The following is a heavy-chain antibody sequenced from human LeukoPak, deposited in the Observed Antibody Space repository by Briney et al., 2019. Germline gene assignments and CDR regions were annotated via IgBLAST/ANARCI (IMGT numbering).Heavy chain of an antibody. J-gene: IGHJ4*02. Sequence: PGGSLRLSCAASGFTFSSYGMHWVRQAPGKGLEWVAVIWYDGSNKYYADSVKGRFTISRDNSKNTLYLQMNSLRAEDTAVYYCARDYEWVLLAPDYWGQGTLVTVSS. V-gene: IGHV3-33*01. D-gene: IGHD1-26*01. CDR2: IWYDGSNK. CDR1: GFTFSSYG. CDR3: ARDYEWVLLAPDY.